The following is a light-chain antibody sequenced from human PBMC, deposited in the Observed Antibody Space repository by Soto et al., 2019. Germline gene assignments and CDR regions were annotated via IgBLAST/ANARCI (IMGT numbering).Light chain of an antibody. Sequence: QSALTQPPSASGSPGQSVTIACSRTYSDIGAYNYVSWYQQRPGEAPNLIIYEVSKRPSGVPDRIGAAKSGRTASLTVSGLQADDVATYYCSSFKGTNSFVFGTGTKV. V-gene: IGLV2-8*01. CDR2: EVS. CDR3: SSFKGTNSFV. J-gene: IGLJ1*01. CDR1: YSDIGAYNY.